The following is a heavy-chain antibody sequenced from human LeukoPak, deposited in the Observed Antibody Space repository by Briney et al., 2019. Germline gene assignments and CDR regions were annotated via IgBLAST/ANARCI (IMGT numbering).Heavy chain of an antibody. CDR3: ARRRYPDY. CDR1: GYSISSGYY. J-gene: IGHJ4*02. CDR2: IYHSGST. Sequence: PSETLSLTCAVSGYSISSGYYWGWIRQPPGEGLEWIGSIYHSGSTYYNPSLKSRVTISVDTSKNQFSLKLSSVTAADTAVYYCARRRYPDYWGQGTLVTVSS. V-gene: IGHV4-38-2*01. D-gene: IGHD1-14*01.